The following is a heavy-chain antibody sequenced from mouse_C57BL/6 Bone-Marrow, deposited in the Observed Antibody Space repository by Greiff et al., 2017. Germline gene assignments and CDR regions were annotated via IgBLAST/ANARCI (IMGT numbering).Heavy chain of an antibody. J-gene: IGHJ2*01. CDR1: GYTFTSYW. Sequence: QVQLQQPGAELVMPGASVKLSCKASGYTFTSYWMHWVKQRPGQGLEWIGGIDPSDSYTNYNQKFKGKSTLTVDKSSSTAYMQRSSLTSVDSAVYYGAPLLPTGFDDWGQGTTPTVSA. CDR3: APLLPTGFDD. D-gene: IGHD1-2*01. V-gene: IGHV1-69*01. CDR2: IDPSDSYT.